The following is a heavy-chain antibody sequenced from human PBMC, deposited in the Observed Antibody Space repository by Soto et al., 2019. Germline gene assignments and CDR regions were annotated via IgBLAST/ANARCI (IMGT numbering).Heavy chain of an antibody. CDR3: ARDHDYGILFYYGMDV. CDR1: GFTFINYA. J-gene: IGHJ6*02. D-gene: IGHD4-17*01. Sequence: QVQLVESGGGVVQPGRSLRLSCAASGFTFINYAMHWVRQAPGKGLEWVAVISYDGNKKYYADSVKGRFTISRDNSKNTLSLQMNSLRTEDTAVYYCARDHDYGILFYYGMDVWGQGTTVTVSS. CDR2: ISYDGNKK. V-gene: IGHV3-30-3*01.